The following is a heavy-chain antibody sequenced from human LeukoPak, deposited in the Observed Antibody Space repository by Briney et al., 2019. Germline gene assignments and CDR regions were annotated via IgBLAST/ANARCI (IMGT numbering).Heavy chain of an antibody. CDR1: GFTFSTYW. CDR3: ARDSGSYRGENWFDP. CDR2: INSDGSST. J-gene: IGHJ5*02. D-gene: IGHD1-26*01. Sequence: PGGSLRLSCAASGFTFSTYWMHWVRQAPGKGLVRVSRINSDGSSTSYAVSVKGRFTISRDNAKNTLYLQMNSLRAEDTAVYYCARDSGSYRGENWFDPWGQGTLVTVSS. V-gene: IGHV3-74*01.